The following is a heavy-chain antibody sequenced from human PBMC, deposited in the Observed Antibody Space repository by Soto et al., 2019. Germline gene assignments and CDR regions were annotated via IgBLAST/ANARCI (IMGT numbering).Heavy chain of an antibody. V-gene: IGHV3-21*01. CDR3: AREGGPGFGELLV. CDR2: ISDSGGYI. J-gene: IGHJ4*02. Sequence: GGSLRLSCAASGFTFSSYSMDWVRQAPEKGLEWVSSISDSGGYIYYADSVKGRFTISRANAKNSLFLQMDSLRVEDTAVYYCAREGGPGFGELLVWGQGALVTVSS. CDR1: GFTFSSYS. D-gene: IGHD3-10*01.